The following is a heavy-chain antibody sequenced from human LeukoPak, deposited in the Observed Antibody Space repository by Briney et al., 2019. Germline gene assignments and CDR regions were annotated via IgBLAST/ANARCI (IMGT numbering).Heavy chain of an antibody. CDR1: GGSISSYY. J-gene: IGHJ5*02. V-gene: IGHV4-4*07. CDR2: IYTSGST. CDR3: ARVGDYVWGSYRSNWFDP. Sequence: SETLSLTCTVSGGSISSYYWSWIRQPAGKGLEWIGRIYTSGSTNYNPSLKSRVTMSVDMSKNQFSLKLSSVTAADTSVYYCARVGDYVWGSYRSNWFDPWGQGTLLTVSS. D-gene: IGHD3-16*02.